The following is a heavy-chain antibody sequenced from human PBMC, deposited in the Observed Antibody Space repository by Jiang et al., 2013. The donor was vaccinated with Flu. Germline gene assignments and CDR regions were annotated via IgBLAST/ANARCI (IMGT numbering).Heavy chain of an antibody. CDR1: GYTFTSYD. D-gene: IGHD3-3*01. Sequence: EVKKPGASVKVSCKASGYTFTSYDINWVRQATGQGLEWMGWMNPNSGNTGYAQKFQGRVTMTRNTSISTAYMELSSLRSEDTAVYYCGFWSGMHPPIVYYYGMDVWGQGTTVTVSS. J-gene: IGHJ6*02. CDR3: GFWSGMHPPIVYYYGMDV. CDR2: MNPNSGNT. V-gene: IGHV1-8*01.